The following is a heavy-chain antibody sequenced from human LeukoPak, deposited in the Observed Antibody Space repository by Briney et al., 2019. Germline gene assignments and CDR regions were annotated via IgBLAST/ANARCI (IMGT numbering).Heavy chain of an antibody. J-gene: IGHJ4*02. D-gene: IGHD3/OR15-3a*01. CDR3: ARQTGSGLFILP. CDR2: IYYTGNT. CDR1: GGSISSSSYY. Sequence: PSETLSLTCTVSGGSISSSSYYWGWIRQPRGMGLEWIGSIYYTGNTYYNASLKSQVSISIDTSKNQFSLKLTSVTAADTAVYYCARQTGSGLFILPGGQGTLVTVSS. V-gene: IGHV4-39*01.